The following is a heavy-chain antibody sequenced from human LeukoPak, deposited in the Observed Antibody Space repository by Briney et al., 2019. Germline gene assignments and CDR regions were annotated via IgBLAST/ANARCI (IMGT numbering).Heavy chain of an antibody. CDR1: GFIFENYG. V-gene: IGHV3-20*04. J-gene: IGHJ6*03. Sequence: GGSLRLSCVASGFIFENYGMDWVRQVPGKGLEWVSSINWNGVGTTYAESVKGRFTISRDNAKNSLYLQMNSLRAEDTAVYYCARVLGGGDSYYYYYYMDVWGKGTTVTVSS. D-gene: IGHD2-21*02. CDR3: ARVLGGGDSYYYYYYMDV. CDR2: INWNGVGT.